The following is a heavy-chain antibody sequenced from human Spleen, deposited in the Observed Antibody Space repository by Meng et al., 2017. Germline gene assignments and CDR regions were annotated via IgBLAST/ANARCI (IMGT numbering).Heavy chain of an antibody. CDR3: ARGPTTMAHDFDY. Sequence: QVQLQESGPGLVRPSATLSLTCTVSGGSVSSRSYYWSWIRQPPGKGLEWIGYIFYNGKTNDNPSLRSRVTMSVETSNNQFSLRLSSVTAADTAVYYCARGPTTMAHDFDYWGQGTLVTVSS. CDR2: IFYNGKT. J-gene: IGHJ4*02. V-gene: IGHV4-61*01. D-gene: IGHD4-11*01. CDR1: GGSVSSRSYY.